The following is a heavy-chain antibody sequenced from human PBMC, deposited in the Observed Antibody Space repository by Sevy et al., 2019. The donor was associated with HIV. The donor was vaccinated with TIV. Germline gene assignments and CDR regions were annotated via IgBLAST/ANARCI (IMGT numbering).Heavy chain of an antibody. CDR2: ISGSGGST. J-gene: IGHJ4*02. CDR1: GFTFSSYA. V-gene: IGHV3-23*01. Sequence: GGSLRLSCAASGFTFSSYAMSWVRQAPGKGLEWVSAISGSGGSTYYADSVKGRFTISRDNSKNTLYLQMNSLRAEDTAVYYCGKTGPLVGATMSLYYFDYWGQGTLVPVSS. D-gene: IGHD1-26*01. CDR3: GKTGPLVGATMSLYYFDY.